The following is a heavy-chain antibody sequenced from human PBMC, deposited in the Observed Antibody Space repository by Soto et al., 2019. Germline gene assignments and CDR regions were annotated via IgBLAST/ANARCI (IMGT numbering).Heavy chain of an antibody. CDR3: ATSNGGTYYYYYGMDV. CDR1: EFTFSSYG. Sequence: QVQLVESGGGVVQPGRSLRLSCAASEFTFSSYGMHWVRQAPGKGLEWVAVISYDGSNKYYADSVKGRFTISRDNSKNTLYLQMNSLRAEDTAVYYCATSNGGTYYYYYGMDVW. CDR2: ISYDGSNK. J-gene: IGHJ6*01. V-gene: IGHV3-30*03. D-gene: IGHD1-26*01.